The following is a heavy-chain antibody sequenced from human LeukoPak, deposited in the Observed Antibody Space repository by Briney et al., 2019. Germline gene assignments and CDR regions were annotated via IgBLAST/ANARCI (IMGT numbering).Heavy chain of an antibody. CDR3: VRGGHWSDP. J-gene: IGHJ5*02. V-gene: IGHV3-7*04. CDR2: IKYGGTEK. CDR1: GFTFNIYS. Sequence: GGSLRLSFTASGFTFNIYSMTWVRQAPGKGLEWVASIKYGGTEKYYGDSVKGRFTISRDNTKNSLSLQMNVLRAEDTAVYYCVRGGHWSDPWGQGTLVTVSS.